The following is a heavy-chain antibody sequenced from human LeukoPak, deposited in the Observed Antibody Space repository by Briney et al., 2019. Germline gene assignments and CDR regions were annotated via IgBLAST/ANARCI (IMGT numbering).Heavy chain of an antibody. CDR2: ISHDDSNK. D-gene: IGHD4-17*01. J-gene: IGHJ4*02. V-gene: IGHV3-30*03. Sequence: GGSLRLSCAASGFIVSGDFMSWVRQAPGKGLEWVAVISHDDSNKYYADSVKGRFTISRGNSKNTLYLQMNSLRAEDTAVYYCARDQSPVTDALTFDYWGQGTLVTVSS. CDR3: ARDQSPVTDALTFDY. CDR1: GFIVSGDF.